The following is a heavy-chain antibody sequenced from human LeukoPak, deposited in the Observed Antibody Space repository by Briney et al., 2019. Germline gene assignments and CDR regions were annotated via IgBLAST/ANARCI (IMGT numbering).Heavy chain of an antibody. CDR1: GGSISSYY. D-gene: IGHD2-2*01. V-gene: IGHV4-4*07. CDR2: IYTSGST. J-gene: IGHJ4*02. CDR3: ARGSTSWHRFDY. Sequence: SETLSLTCTVSGGSISSYYWSWIRQPAGKGLERIGRIYTSGSTNYNPSLKSRVTMSVDTSKNQFSLKLSSVTAADTAVYYCARGSTSWHRFDYWGQGTLVTVSS.